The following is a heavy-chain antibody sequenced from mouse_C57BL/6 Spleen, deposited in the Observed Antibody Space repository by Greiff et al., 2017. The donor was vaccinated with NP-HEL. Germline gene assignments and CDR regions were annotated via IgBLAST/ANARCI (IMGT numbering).Heavy chain of an antibody. V-gene: IGHV1-80*01. CDR3: AREGPRAWFAY. CDR1: GYAFRSYW. J-gene: IGHJ3*01. CDR2: IYPGDGDT. D-gene: IGHD3-1*01. Sequence: QVQLQQSGAELVKPGASVKISCKASGYAFRSYWMNWVKQRPGKGLEWIGQIYPGDGDTNYNGKFKGKATLTADKSSSTAYMQLSSLTSEDSAVYFCAREGPRAWFAYWGQGTLVTVSA.